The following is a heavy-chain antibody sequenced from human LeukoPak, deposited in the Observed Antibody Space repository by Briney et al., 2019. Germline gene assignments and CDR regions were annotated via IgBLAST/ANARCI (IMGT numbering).Heavy chain of an antibody. CDR2: IYSGGST. V-gene: IGHV3-66*02. CDR3: AKGGGATRRYYYMDV. CDR1: GFTVSSNY. D-gene: IGHD1-26*01. J-gene: IGHJ6*03. Sequence: GGSLRLSCAASGFTVSSNYMSWVRQAPGKGLEWVSVIYSGGSTYYADSVKGRFTISRDNSKNTLYLQMNSLRAEDTAVYYCAKGGGATRRYYYMDVWGKGTTVTVSS.